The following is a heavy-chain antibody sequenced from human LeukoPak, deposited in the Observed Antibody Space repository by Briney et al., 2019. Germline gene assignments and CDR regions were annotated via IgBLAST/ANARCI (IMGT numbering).Heavy chain of an antibody. J-gene: IGHJ4*02. CDR3: ARSPMVRGVIIYYFDY. V-gene: IGHV3-64*02. CDR2: ISSNGGST. CDR1: GFTFSSYY. Sequence: GGSLRLSCAASGFTFSSYYMHWVRQAPGKGLEYVSAISSNGGSTYYADSVKGRFTISRDNSKNTLYLQMGSLRAEDMAVYYCARSPMVRGVIIYYFDYWGQGTLVTVSS. D-gene: IGHD3-10*01.